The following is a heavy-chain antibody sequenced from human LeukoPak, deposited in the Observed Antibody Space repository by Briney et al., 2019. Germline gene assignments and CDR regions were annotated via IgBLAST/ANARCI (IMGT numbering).Heavy chain of an antibody. J-gene: IGHJ4*02. CDR1: GGSISSYY. V-gene: IGHV4-59*08. D-gene: IGHD3-9*01. CDR3: ARHIREHFDWSLDY. CDR2: IYYSGST. Sequence: SETLSLTCTVSGGSISSYYWSWIRQPPGKGLEWIGYIYYSGSTNYNPSLKCRVTISVDTSKNQFSLKLSSVTAADTAVYYCARHIREHFDWSLDYWGQGTLVTVSS.